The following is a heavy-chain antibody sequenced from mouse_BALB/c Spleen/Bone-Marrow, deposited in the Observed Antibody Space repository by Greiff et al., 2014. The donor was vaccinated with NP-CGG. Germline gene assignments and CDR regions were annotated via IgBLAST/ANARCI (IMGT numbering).Heavy chain of an antibody. V-gene: IGHV14-3*02. Sequence: VQLKESGAELVKSGASVKLSCTASGFNIKDTYMHWVKQRPEQGLEWIGRIDPANGNTKYDPKFQGKATITADTSSNTAYLQLSSLTSEDTAAYYCASYVYGYYFDYWGQGTTLTVSS. CDR1: GFNIKDTY. D-gene: IGHD2-2*01. J-gene: IGHJ2*01. CDR3: ASYVYGYYFDY. CDR2: IDPANGNT.